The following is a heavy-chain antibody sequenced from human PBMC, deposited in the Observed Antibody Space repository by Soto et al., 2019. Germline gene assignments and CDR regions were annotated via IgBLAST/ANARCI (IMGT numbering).Heavy chain of an antibody. D-gene: IGHD3-22*01. CDR2: MNPNSGNT. V-gene: IGHV1-8*01. Sequence: GASVKVSCKASGYTFTSYDINWVRQATGQGLEWMGWMNPNSGNTGYAQKFQGRVTITADESTSTAYMELSSLRSEDTAVYYCARDRGPSSGYYPYWFDPWGQGTLVTVSS. CDR3: ARDRGPSSGYYPYWFDP. J-gene: IGHJ5*02. CDR1: GYTFTSYD.